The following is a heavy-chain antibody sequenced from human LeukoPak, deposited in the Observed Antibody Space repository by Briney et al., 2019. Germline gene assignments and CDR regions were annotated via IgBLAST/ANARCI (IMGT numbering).Heavy chain of an antibody. V-gene: IGHV4-39*07. J-gene: IGHJ3*02. Sequence: SETLSLTCTVSGDSISTTIYYWGWIRQPPGRGLECIGSIYYSRGTYYNPSLKSRATILVDTSRNQFSLKLSSVTAADTAVYYCARIYPIIGYCSSTSCPASFDIWGQGTMVTVSS. CDR2: IYYSRGT. CDR1: GDSISTTIYY. D-gene: IGHD2-2*01. CDR3: ARIYPIIGYCSSTSCPASFDI.